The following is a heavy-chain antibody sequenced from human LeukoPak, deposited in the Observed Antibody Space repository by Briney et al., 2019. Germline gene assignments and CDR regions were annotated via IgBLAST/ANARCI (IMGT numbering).Heavy chain of an antibody. Sequence: GGSLRLSCAASGFTFSSYAMSWVRQAPGKGLEWVSAISGSGGSTYYADSVKGRFTISRDNSKNIVSLQMNNLRAEDTAVYYCARGRGLGVVSPYFDYWGQGTLVTVSS. CDR2: ISGSGGST. CDR1: GFTFSSYA. V-gene: IGHV3-23*01. D-gene: IGHD3-3*01. CDR3: ARGRGLGVVSPYFDY. J-gene: IGHJ4*02.